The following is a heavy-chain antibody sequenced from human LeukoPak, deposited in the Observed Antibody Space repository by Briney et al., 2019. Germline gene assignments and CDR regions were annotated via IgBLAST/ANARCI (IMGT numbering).Heavy chain of an antibody. J-gene: IGHJ4*02. CDR1: GYTFTGYY. Sequence: GASVKVSCKASGYTFTGYYMHWLRQAPGQGLEWMGWINPNSGGTNYAQKFQGRVTITRDTSISTAYMELSRLRSDDTAVYYCARVHDILTAKYYFDYWGQGTLVTVSS. CDR3: ARVHDILTAKYYFDY. D-gene: IGHD3-9*01. CDR2: INPNSGGT. V-gene: IGHV1-2*02.